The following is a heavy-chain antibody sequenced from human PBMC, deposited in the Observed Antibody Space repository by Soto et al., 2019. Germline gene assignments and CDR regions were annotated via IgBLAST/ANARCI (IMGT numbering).Heavy chain of an antibody. Sequence: QVQLVQSGAEVKKPGASVKVSCKASGYTFTNYAISWVRQAPGQGLEWMGWISAYNGHTKYSQFLQGRVTMTADTSASTAYMELRSLTSDDTAVYYCAREGGGTNTLGYWGQGTLVTVSS. CDR2: ISAYNGHT. CDR3: AREGGGTNTLGY. D-gene: IGHD2-8*01. J-gene: IGHJ4*02. CDR1: GYTFTNYA. V-gene: IGHV1-18*01.